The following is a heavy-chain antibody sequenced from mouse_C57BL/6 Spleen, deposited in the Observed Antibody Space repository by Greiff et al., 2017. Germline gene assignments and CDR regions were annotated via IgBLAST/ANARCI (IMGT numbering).Heavy chain of an antibody. CDR1: GYTFTSYG. Sequence: QVQLKQSGAELARPGASVKLSCKASGYTFTSYGLSWVKQRTGQGLEWIGEIYPRSGNTYYNEKFKGKATLTADKSSSTAYMELRSLTSEDSAVYFCARFDGSYAMDYWGQGTSVTVSS. D-gene: IGHD2-3*01. CDR3: ARFDGSYAMDY. CDR2: IYPRSGNT. V-gene: IGHV1-81*01. J-gene: IGHJ4*01.